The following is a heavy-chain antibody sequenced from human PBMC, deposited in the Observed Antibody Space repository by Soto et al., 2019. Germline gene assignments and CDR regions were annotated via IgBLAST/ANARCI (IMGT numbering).Heavy chain of an antibody. CDR1: GFTVSSNY. CDR2: IYSGGST. J-gene: IGHJ4*02. D-gene: IGHD6-19*01. CDR3: ARGYSSGWYPFDY. V-gene: IGHV3-53*04. Sequence: EVQLVESGGGLVQPGGSLRLSRAASGFTVSSNYMSWVRQAPGKGLEWVSVIYSGGSTYYADSVKGRFTISRHNSKNTLYLQMNSLRAEDTAVYYCARGYSSGWYPFDYWGQGTLVTVSS.